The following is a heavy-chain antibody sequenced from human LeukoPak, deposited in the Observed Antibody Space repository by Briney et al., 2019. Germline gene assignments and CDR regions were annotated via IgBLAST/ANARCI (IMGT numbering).Heavy chain of an antibody. J-gene: IGHJ6*02. V-gene: IGHV3-23*01. CDR1: GFTFSSYA. Sequence: RSGGSLRLSCAASGFTFSSYAMSWVRQAPGKGLEWVSAISGSGGSTYYADSVKGRFTISRDNSKNTLYLLVNSLRAEDTAVYYCARDRRLDVWGQGTTVTVSS. CDR2: ISGSGGST. CDR3: ARDRRLDV.